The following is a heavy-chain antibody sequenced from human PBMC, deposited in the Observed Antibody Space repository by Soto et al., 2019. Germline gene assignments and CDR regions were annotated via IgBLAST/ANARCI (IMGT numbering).Heavy chain of an antibody. CDR3: VRGDGSDINWFDT. J-gene: IGHJ5*02. CDR1: GGPLTSYT. D-gene: IGHD2-15*01. CDR2: MIPVVGLA. V-gene: IGHV1-69*02. Sequence: QVQLVQSGAEVKRPGSSVKVSFTFSGGPLTSYTFSWMRQVAGHGLGWMGRMIPVVGLADPAQKFQDRLTLTADSDTSTVHMELNSLRFADTALYFCVRGDGSDINWFDTWCQGTQITISS.